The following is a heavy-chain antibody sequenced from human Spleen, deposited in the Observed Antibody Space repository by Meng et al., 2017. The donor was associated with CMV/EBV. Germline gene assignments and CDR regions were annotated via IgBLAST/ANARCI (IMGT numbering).Heavy chain of an antibody. CDR3: ARGWGSSSSYYYYYGMDV. D-gene: IGHD6-6*01. CDR1: GFTFSDYD. Sequence: GESLKISCAASGFTFSDYDMHWVRQVPGKGLEWVSAIGTLHDTYYPGSVKGRFTISRENAKNSLYLQMNSLRAGDTAVYYCARGWGSSSSYYYYYGMDVWGQGTTVTVSS. J-gene: IGHJ6*02. CDR2: IGTLHDT. V-gene: IGHV3-13*01.